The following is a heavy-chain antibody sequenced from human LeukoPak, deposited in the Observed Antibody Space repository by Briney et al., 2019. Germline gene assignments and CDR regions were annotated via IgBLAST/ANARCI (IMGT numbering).Heavy chain of an antibody. CDR3: TRTSDILTGYTPREAYYYYYYHMDV. Sequence: PGGSLRLSCAASGFTFSGSAMHWVRQASGKGLEWVGRIRSKANSYATVYAASVKGRFTISRDDSKNTAYLQMNSLKTEDTAVYYCTRTSDILTGYTPREAYYYYYYHMDVWGKGTTVTISS. CDR2: IRSKANSYAT. CDR1: GFTFSGSA. V-gene: IGHV3-73*01. D-gene: IGHD3-9*01. J-gene: IGHJ6*03.